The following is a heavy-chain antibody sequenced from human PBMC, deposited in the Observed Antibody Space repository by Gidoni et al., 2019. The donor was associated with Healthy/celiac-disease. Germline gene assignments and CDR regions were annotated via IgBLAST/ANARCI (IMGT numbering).Heavy chain of an antibody. D-gene: IGHD1-7*01. Sequence: EVQLVESGGGLVQPGGSLRLSCAASGFTFSSYWMSWVRQAPGKGLEWVANIKQDGSEKYYVDSVKGRFTISRDNAKNSLYLQMNSLRAEDTAVYYCARYNWNYVYYYYYGMDVWGQGTTVTVSS. CDR2: IKQDGSEK. CDR3: ARYNWNYVYYYYYGMDV. J-gene: IGHJ6*02. V-gene: IGHV3-7*01. CDR1: GFTFSSYW.